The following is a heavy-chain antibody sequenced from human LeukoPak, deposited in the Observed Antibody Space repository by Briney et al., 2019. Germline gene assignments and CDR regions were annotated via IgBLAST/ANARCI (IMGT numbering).Heavy chain of an antibody. D-gene: IGHD2-2*01. CDR1: GGSISSGSYY. V-gene: IGHV4-61*02. Sequence: PSETLSLTCTVSGGSISSGSYYWSWIRQPAGKGLEWIGRIYTSGSTNYNPSLKSRVTISVDTSKNQFSLKLSSVTAADTAVYYCAREVGVPAAMPSSFDYWGQGTLVTVSS. CDR3: AREVGVPAAMPSSFDY. J-gene: IGHJ4*02. CDR2: IYTSGST.